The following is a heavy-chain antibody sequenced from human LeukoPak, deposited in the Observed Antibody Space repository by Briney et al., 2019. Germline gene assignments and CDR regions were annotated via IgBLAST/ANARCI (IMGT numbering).Heavy chain of an antibody. CDR3: ARSIAAAGGFDY. CDR1: GFTLSDYY. J-gene: IGHJ4*02. V-gene: IGHV3-11*04. CDR2: ISSSGSAI. D-gene: IGHD6-13*01. Sequence: GGSLRLSCAASGFTLSDYYMTWIRQAPGKGLEWVSYISSSGSAIYYADSVKGRFTIPRDNAKNSLYLQMNSLRAEDTAVYYCARSIAAAGGFDYWGQGTLVTVSS.